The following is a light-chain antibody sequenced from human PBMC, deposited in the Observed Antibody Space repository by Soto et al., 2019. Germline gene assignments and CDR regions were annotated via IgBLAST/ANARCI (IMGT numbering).Light chain of an antibody. CDR3: QQRTNGPPLFT. Sequence: EIVLTQSPATLSLSPGERATLSCRASQSVSRNLAWYQQKPGQAPRLLIYDASNRATGIPARFSGSASGTDFTLSISSLDPDDFALYYCQQRTNGPPLFTFGPGTKVDIK. CDR1: QSVSRN. CDR2: DAS. J-gene: IGKJ3*01. V-gene: IGKV3-11*01.